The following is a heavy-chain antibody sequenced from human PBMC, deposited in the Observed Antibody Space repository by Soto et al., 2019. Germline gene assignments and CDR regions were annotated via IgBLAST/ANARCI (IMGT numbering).Heavy chain of an antibody. J-gene: IGHJ3*02. CDR2: ISGSSSTI. V-gene: IGHV3-48*02. CDR3: ARDHRLDSSEWYATDASDI. D-gene: IGHD6-19*01. Sequence: DVQLGESGGGLVQAGWSLRLSCAASGFTFDTYSMNWVRQAPGKGLEWVSYISGSSSTIYYADSVRGRFTISRDNAKNSLYLQMTGLRDEDTAVYYCARDHRLDSSEWYATDASDIWGQGTMVTVSS. CDR1: GFTFDTYS.